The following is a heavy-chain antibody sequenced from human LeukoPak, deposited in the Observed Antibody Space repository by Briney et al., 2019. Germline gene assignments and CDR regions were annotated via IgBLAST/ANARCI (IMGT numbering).Heavy chain of an antibody. J-gene: IGHJ6*04. Sequence: PSETLSLTCTVSGYSISSGYYWGWIRQPPGKGLEWIGSIYHSGSTYYNPSLKSRVTISVDTSKNQFSLKLSSVTAADTAVYYCARGAYSSSWHRSVDVWGKGTTVTVSS. CDR2: IYHSGST. V-gene: IGHV4-38-2*02. CDR3: ARGAYSSSWHRSVDV. CDR1: GYSISSGYY. D-gene: IGHD6-13*01.